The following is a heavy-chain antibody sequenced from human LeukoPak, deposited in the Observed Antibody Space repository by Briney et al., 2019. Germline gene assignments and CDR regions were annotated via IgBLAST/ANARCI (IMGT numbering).Heavy chain of an antibody. V-gene: IGHV1-24*01. J-gene: IGHJ4*02. CDR1: GFSFSDYF. D-gene: IGHD3-16*02. CDR3: ATAYYDYVWGSYRFDY. CDR2: FDPEDGET. Sequence: GSLRLSCAASGFSFSDYFMSWIRQAPGKGLEWMGGFDPEDGETIYSQNFQGRVTMTEDTSTDTAYMELSSLRSEDTAVYYCATAYYDYVWGSYRFDYWGQGTLVTVSS.